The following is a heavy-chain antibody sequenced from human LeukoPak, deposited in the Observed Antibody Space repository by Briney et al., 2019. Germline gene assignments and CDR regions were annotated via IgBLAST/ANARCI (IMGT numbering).Heavy chain of an antibody. V-gene: IGHV3-23*01. CDR2: ISGSPGST. J-gene: IGHJ4*02. Sequence: GGSLRLSCAASGFTFSSYAMSWVRQAPGKGLEWVSAISGSPGSTYYADSVKGRFTISRDNSKNTVYLQMNSLRAEDTAVYYCAKGGSYRSQPYFDYWGQGTPVTVSS. CDR1: GFTFSSYA. CDR3: AKGGSYRSQPYFDY. D-gene: IGHD3-16*02.